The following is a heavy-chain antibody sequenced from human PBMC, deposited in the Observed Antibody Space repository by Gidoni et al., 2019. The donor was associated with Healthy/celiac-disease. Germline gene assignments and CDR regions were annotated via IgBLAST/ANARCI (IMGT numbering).Heavy chain of an antibody. V-gene: IGHV3-66*01. CDR3: ARGDGDGFLY. D-gene: IGHD4-17*01. Sequence: EVQLVESGGGLVKHGGSLRLSCAASGFTVSSNYMSWVRQAPAKGLVWVSVIYSGGSTYYADSVKGRFTISRDNSKNTLYLQRNSLRAEDTDVYYCARGDGDGFLYWGQGTLVTVSS. CDR2: IYSGGST. J-gene: IGHJ4*02. CDR1: GFTVSSNY.